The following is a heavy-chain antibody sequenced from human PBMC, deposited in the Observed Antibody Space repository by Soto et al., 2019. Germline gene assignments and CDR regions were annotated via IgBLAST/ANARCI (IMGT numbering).Heavy chain of an antibody. CDR3: AKRGCSGGSCYSYNWFDP. J-gene: IGHJ5*02. V-gene: IGHV3-23*01. CDR2: ISGSGGST. D-gene: IGHD2-15*01. CDR1: GFTFSSYA. Sequence: PGGSLSLSCAASGFTFSSYAMSWVRQAPGKGLEWVSAISGSGGSTYYADSVKGRFTISRDNSKNTLYLQMNSLRAEDTAVYYCAKRGCSGGSCYSYNWFDPWGQGTLVTVSS.